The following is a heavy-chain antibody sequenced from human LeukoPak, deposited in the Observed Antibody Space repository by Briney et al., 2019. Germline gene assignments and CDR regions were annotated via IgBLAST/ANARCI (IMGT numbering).Heavy chain of an antibody. D-gene: IGHD3-22*01. CDR1: GGSFSGYY. J-gene: IGHJ4*02. CDR3: ARLTDYYDSSGLDY. Sequence: PAGTLSLTCAVYGGSFSGYYWSWIRQPSGKGLEWIWEINHSGSNNYNPSLKSRVTISVDTSKNQFSLKLSPVTGADTAVYYCARLTDYYDSSGLDYWGQGTLVTVSS. V-gene: IGHV4-34*01. CDR2: INHSGSN.